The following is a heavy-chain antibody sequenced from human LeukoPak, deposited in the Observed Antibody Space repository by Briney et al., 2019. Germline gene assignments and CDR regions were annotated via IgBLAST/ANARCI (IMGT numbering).Heavy chain of an antibody. J-gene: IGHJ4*02. CDR3: ATDSSGYYWGHY. CDR2: IYYSGST. Sequence: PSETLSLTCTVSGGSISSSSYYWGWIRQPPGKGLEWIGSIYYSGSTYYNPSLKSRVTISVDTSKNQFSLKLSSVTAADTAVYYCATDSSGYYWGHYWGQGTLVTVSS. CDR1: GGSISSSSYY. D-gene: IGHD3-22*01. V-gene: IGHV4-39*01.